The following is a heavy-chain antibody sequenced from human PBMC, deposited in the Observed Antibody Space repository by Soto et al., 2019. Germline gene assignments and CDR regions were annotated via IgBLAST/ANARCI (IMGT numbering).Heavy chain of an antibody. CDR1: GASISGFY. CDR3: VRDGTKTLRDWFDP. D-gene: IGHD1-1*01. V-gene: IGHV4-4*07. Sequence: SETLSLTCTVSGASISGFYWSWIRKSAGKGLEWIGRIYATATTDYNPSLKSRVMMSVDTSKKQFSLKLRSVTAADTAVYYCVRDGTKTLRDWFDPWGQGISVTVSS. J-gene: IGHJ5*02. CDR2: IYATATT.